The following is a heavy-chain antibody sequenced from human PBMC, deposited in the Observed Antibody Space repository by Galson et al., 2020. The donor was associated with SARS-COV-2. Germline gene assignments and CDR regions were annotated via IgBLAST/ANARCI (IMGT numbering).Heavy chain of an antibody. CDR1: GDSISSSF. J-gene: IGHJ4*02. CDR2: IYYTGST. V-gene: IGHV4-59*01. CDR3: ARERRDGYNYVDY. D-gene: IGHD5-12*01. Sequence: ETSETLSLTCTVSGDSISSSFWSWIRQPPGKGLEWIAYIYYTGSTDYNPSLKSRVSISMDTSRNQFSLKLTSVTAADTAIYYCARERRDGYNYVDYWGPGTLVTVSS.